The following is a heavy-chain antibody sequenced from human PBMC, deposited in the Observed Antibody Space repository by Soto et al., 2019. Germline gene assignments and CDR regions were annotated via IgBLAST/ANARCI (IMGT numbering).Heavy chain of an antibody. CDR1: GEALGSGQSY. D-gene: IGHD3-10*01. V-gene: IGHV4-61*01. CDR2: TFVTGAT. Sequence: QVQLQESGPGLVKSSETLSLICFVSGEALGSGQSYWNWIRQAPGKGLEWIGKTFVTGATKYSASLKSRVTMSVETSKSQISLTLTSGTAADSATFFCARGRSDSAGSSFGRRMDVWGQGTTVTVSS. CDR3: ARGRSDSAGSSFGRRMDV. J-gene: IGHJ6*02.